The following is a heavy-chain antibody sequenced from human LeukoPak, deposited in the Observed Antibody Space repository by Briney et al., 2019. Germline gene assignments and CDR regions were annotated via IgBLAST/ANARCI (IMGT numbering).Heavy chain of an antibody. CDR2: ISGSGGST. V-gene: IGHV3-23*01. CDR3: AKDHYYGSGSYLDY. J-gene: IGHJ4*02. Sequence: PGGSLRLSCAASGFTFSSYAMSWVRQAPGKGLEWVSAISGSGGSTYYADSVKGRFTISRDNSKNTLYLQMNSLSAEDTAVYYCAKDHYYGSGSYLDYWGQGTLVTVSS. D-gene: IGHD3-10*01. CDR1: GFTFSSYA.